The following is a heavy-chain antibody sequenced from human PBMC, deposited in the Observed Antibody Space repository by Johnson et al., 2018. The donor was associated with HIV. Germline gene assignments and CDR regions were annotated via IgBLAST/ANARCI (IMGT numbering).Heavy chain of an antibody. CDR2: ISYDGSNK. CDR1: GFTFSSYA. V-gene: IGHV3-30-3*01. Sequence: QVQLVESGGGLVQPGGSLRLSCAASGFTFSSYAMHWVRQAPGKGLEWVAVISYDGSNKYYADSVKGRFTISRDNAKNSLYLQMNSLRAEDTAVYYCARACRDGYTCDVYDIWGQGTMVTVSS. D-gene: IGHD5-24*01. J-gene: IGHJ3*02. CDR3: ARACRDGYTCDVYDI.